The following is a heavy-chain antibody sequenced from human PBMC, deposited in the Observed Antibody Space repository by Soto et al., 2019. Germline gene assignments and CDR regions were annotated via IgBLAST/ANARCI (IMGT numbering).Heavy chain of an antibody. Sequence: PSETLSLTCTVSGGSVGSSSYYWGWVRQPPGKGLEWIGSVYYSGSTYYNPSLKSRVTISVDTSKNQFSLKLSSVTAADTAVYYCARDRGATAFDIWGQGTMVTVSS. CDR2: VYYSGST. D-gene: IGHD1-26*01. V-gene: IGHV4-39*07. CDR3: ARDRGATAFDI. CDR1: GGSVGSSSYY. J-gene: IGHJ3*02.